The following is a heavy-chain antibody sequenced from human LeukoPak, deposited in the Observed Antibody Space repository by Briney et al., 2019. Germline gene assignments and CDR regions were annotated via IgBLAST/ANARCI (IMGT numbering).Heavy chain of an antibody. V-gene: IGHV3-33*03. Sequence: GRSLTLSCVVSGLTFSSYGTQWVRQAPGKGLEWVAVIWYDGSYKHYADSVKGRFDIYRDNSKNTLYLQMNSLRAENTAVYYCAKLAPDKALYSSSFIDYWGQGTLVTVSS. CDR2: IWYDGSYK. CDR1: GLTFSSYG. J-gene: IGHJ4*02. D-gene: IGHD6-13*01. CDR3: AKLAPDKALYSSSFIDY.